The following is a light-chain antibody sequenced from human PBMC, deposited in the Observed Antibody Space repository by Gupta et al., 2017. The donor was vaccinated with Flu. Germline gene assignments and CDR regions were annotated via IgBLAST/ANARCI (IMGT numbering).Light chain of an antibody. J-gene: IGLJ2*01. Sequence: GTTSDVGSYHYHSWYPQHPGKAPKLMSYDGSTRPSGVPYRFSGSKSGTTASLTSSGLEPDDEAYYYCSSYSATYLFDGGTKLTVL. CDR1: TSDVGSYHY. CDR3: SSYSATYL. CDR2: DGS. V-gene: IGLV2-11*03.